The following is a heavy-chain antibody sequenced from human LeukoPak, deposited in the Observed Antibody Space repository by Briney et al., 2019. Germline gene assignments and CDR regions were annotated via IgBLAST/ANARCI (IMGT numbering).Heavy chain of an antibody. Sequence: GSLRLSCAASGFTFSSYGMHWVRQAPGKGLEWVAVIWYDGRNKYYAESVKGRFTTSRDNSKNTLYLQMNSLRAEDTAVYYCAREVVAVVAQTPYFDYWGQGALVTVSS. V-gene: IGHV3-33*01. J-gene: IGHJ4*02. D-gene: IGHD2-15*01. CDR1: GFTFSSYG. CDR2: IWYDGRNK. CDR3: AREVVAVVAQTPYFDY.